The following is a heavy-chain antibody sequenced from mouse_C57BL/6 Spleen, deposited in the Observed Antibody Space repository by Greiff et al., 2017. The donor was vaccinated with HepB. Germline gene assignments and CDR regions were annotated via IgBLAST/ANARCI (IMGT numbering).Heavy chain of an antibody. V-gene: IGHV1-85*01. CDR3: ARWDDYDDYYAMDY. J-gene: IGHJ4*01. CDR2: IYPRDGST. Sequence: VKLMESGPELVKPGASVKLSCKASGYTFTSYDINWVKQRPGQGLEWIGWIYPRDGSTKYNEKFKGKATLTVDTSSSTAYMELHSLTSEDSAVYFCARWDDYDDYYAMDYWGQGTSVTVSS. CDR1: GYTFTSYD. D-gene: IGHD2-4*01.